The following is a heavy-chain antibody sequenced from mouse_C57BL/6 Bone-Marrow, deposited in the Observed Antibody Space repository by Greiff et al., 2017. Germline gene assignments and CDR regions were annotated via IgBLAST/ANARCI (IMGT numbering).Heavy chain of an antibody. CDR1: GYTFTSYW. J-gene: IGHJ3*01. CDR3: ARKRDYSNTWFAY. CDR2: IHPNSGST. D-gene: IGHD2-5*01. Sequence: QVQLQQPGAELVKPGASVKLSCKASGYTFTSYWMHWVKQRPGQGLEWIGMIHPNSGSTNYNEKFKSKATLTVDKSSSTAYMQLSSLTSEYSAVYYCARKRDYSNTWFAYWGQGTLVTVSA. V-gene: IGHV1-64*01.